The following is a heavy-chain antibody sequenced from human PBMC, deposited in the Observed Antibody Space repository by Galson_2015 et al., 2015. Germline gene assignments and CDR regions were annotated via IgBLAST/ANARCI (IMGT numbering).Heavy chain of an antibody. CDR1: EFTFSSYY. V-gene: IGHV3-21*01. D-gene: IGHD3-3*01. J-gene: IGHJ4*02. Sequence: LRLSCAASEFTFSSYYMSWVRQAPGKGLEWASSISSTTTYIYYADSVKGRFTISRDNAKNSLYLQMNSLGAEDTAVYYCARQILDYDFWSGYYPTNFDYWGQGTLVTVSS. CDR3: ARQILDYDFWSGYYPTNFDY. CDR2: ISSTTTYI.